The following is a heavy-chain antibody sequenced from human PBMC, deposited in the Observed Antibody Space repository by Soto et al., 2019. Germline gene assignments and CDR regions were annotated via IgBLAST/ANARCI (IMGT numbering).Heavy chain of an antibody. J-gene: IGHJ6*02. Sequence: GESLKISCKGSGYSFTSYWISWVRQMPGKGLEWMGRVDPSDSYTNYSPSFQGHVTISADKSISTAYLQWSSLKASDTAMYYCARAVPPSAYCGGDCYSPYYSYYATDVWGQGTTVSVSS. D-gene: IGHD2-21*02. CDR2: VDPSDSYT. V-gene: IGHV5-10-1*01. CDR1: GYSFTSYW. CDR3: ARAVPPSAYCGGDCYSPYYSYYATDV.